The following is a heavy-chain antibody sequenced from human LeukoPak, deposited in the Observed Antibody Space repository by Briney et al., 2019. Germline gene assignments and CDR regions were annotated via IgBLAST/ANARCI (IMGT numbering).Heavy chain of an antibody. CDR3: ARVRSSGLTNWFDP. CDR2: INPNSGST. V-gene: IGHV1-2*02. Sequence: ASVMCSCKASGYTFTGYYMHWVRRATGQGLEWMGWINPNSGSTNYAQKFQGRVTMTRDTSISTAYMELSRLRSDDTAVYYCARVRSSGLTNWFDPWGQGTLVTVSS. D-gene: IGHD6-19*01. CDR1: GYTFTGYY. J-gene: IGHJ5*02.